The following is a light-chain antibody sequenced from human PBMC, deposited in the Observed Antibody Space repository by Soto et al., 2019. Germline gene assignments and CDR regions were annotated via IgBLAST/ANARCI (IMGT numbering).Light chain of an antibody. CDR1: QSINSY. CDR3: QQSYSAPNT. J-gene: IGKJ2*01. Sequence: DIQMTQSPSSLSASVGDRVTITCRASQSINSYLNWYQQKPGKAPKLLISAASSFQSGVPSRFSGSGSGTDFTLTISSLQPEDFATYYCQQSYSAPNTFGQGTKLEIK. CDR2: AAS. V-gene: IGKV1-39*01.